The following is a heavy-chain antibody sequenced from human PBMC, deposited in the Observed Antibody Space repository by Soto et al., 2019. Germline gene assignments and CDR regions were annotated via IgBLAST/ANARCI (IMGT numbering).Heavy chain of an antibody. CDR3: ARVSSRDNNWFDP. D-gene: IGHD3-16*02. J-gene: IGHJ5*02. CDR1: GGTFSSYA. CDR2: IIPIFGTA. Sequence: SVKVSCKASGGTFSSYAISWVRQAPGQGLEWMGGIIPIFGTANYAQKFQGRVTITADESTSTAYMELSSLRSEDTAVYYCARVSSRDNNWFDPWGQGTLVTVSS. V-gene: IGHV1-69*13.